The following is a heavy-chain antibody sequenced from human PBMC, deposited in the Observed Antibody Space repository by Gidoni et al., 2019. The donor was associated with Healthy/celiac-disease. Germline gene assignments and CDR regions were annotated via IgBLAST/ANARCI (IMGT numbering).Heavy chain of an antibody. CDR2: ISYDGSNK. CDR1: GFPFMSNA. CDR3: ARDSCSSTSCSLFDY. V-gene: IGHV3-30-3*01. J-gene: IGHJ4*02. Sequence: QVQLVESGGGVVQPGRSLRLSCAASGFPFMSNAMHWVRQAPGKGLEWVAVISYDGSNKYYADSVKGRFTISRDNSKNTLYLQMNSLRAEDTAVYYCARDSCSSTSCSLFDYWGQGTLVTVSS. D-gene: IGHD2-2*01.